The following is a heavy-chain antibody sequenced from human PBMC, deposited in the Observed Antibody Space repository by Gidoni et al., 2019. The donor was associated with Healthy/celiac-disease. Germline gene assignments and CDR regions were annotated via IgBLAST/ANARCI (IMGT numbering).Heavy chain of an antibody. CDR3: AGRTYCGGDCYSWYGMDV. V-gene: IGHV4-34*01. D-gene: IGHD2-21*02. J-gene: IGHJ6*02. Sequence: QVQLQQWGAGLLKPSETLSLTCAVHGGSFSGYYWSWIRQPPGKGLEWIGEINHSGSTNYNPSLKSRVTISVDTSKNQFSLKLSSVTAADTAVYYCAGRTYCGGDCYSWYGMDVWGQGTTVTVSS. CDR1: GGSFSGYY. CDR2: INHSGST.